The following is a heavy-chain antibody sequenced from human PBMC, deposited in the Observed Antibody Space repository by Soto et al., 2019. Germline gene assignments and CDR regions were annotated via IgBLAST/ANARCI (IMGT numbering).Heavy chain of an antibody. CDR3: ARVRSSTWGLDAFDI. Sequence: GGSLRLSCAASGFTFSDHYMDWVRQAPGKGLEWVGRIRNKANSYTTEYAASVKGRFTISRDDSLYLQMNSLKTEDTAVYYCARVRSSTWGLDAFDIWGQGTMVTVSS. D-gene: IGHD6-13*01. V-gene: IGHV3-72*01. J-gene: IGHJ3*02. CDR1: GFTFSDHY. CDR2: IRNKANSYTT.